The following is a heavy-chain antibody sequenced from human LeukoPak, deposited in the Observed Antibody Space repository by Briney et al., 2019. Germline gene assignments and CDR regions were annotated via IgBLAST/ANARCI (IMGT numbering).Heavy chain of an antibody. CDR1: GGSISSGGYS. D-gene: IGHD3-3*01. V-gene: IGHV4-30-2*01. CDR2: IYHSGST. Sequence: PSQTLSLTCAVSGGSISSGGYSWSWIRQPPGKGLEWIGYIYHSGSTYYNPSLKSRVTISVDRPKNQFSLKLSSVTAADTAVYYCARAPFGGYDFWSGYYGVSAFDYWGQGTLVTVSS. CDR3: ARAPFGGYDFWSGYYGVSAFDY. J-gene: IGHJ4*02.